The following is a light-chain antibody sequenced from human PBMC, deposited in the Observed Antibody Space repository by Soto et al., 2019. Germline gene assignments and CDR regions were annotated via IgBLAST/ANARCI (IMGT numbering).Light chain of an antibody. CDR2: KAS. CDR1: QSINSW. J-gene: IGKJ2*01. CDR3: QQYSSYST. Sequence: DIQMTQSPSTLSASVGDRVTITCRASQSINSWLAWYQQKPGKAPKLLIYKASTLESGVTSRFSGSGSGTEFTLTISSLQPDDLATYYCQQYSSYSTFGQGTKLEIK. V-gene: IGKV1-5*03.